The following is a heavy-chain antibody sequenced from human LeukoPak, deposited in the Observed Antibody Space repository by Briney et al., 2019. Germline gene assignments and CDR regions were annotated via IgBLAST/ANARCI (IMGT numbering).Heavy chain of an antibody. CDR1: GYTFTSHD. J-gene: IGHJ4*02. CDR3: AREPSSGYRYFDY. D-gene: IGHD3-22*01. Sequence: ASVKVSFKASGYTFTSHDVGWVRQAPGQGLEWMGWINVYNGNTDYAQRLQGRVTMTTDTSTNTAYMELRSLSSDDTAVYYCAREPSSGYRYFDYWGQGTLVTVSS. V-gene: IGHV1-18*01. CDR2: INVYNGNT.